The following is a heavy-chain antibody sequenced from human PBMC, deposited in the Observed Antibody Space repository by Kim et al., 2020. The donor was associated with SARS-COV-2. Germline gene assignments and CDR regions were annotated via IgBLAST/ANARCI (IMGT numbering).Heavy chain of an antibody. CDR3: ASTTLGPYYYYYGMDV. CDR2: ISAYNGNT. J-gene: IGHJ6*02. V-gene: IGHV1-18*01. Sequence: ASVKVSCKASGYTFTSYGISWVRQAPGQGLEWMGWISAYNGNTNYAQKLQGRVTMTTDTSTSTAYMELRSLRSDDTAVYYCASTTLGPYYYYYGMDVWGQGTTVTVSS. D-gene: IGHD1-1*01. CDR1: GYTFTSYG.